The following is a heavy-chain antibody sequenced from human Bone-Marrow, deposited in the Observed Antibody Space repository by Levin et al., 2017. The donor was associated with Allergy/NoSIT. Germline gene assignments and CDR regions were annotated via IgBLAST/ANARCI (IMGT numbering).Heavy chain of an antibody. V-gene: IGHV3-30*18. Sequence: LSLTCAASGFPFRSSGMHWVRQAPGKGLEWVAVISYDGSNKYYADSVKGRFTISRDNSKNTLYLQMNSLRAEDTAVYYCAKGIVGANYFDYWGQGTLVTVSS. J-gene: IGHJ4*02. D-gene: IGHD1-26*01. CDR3: AKGIVGANYFDY. CDR2: ISYDGSNK. CDR1: GFPFRSSG.